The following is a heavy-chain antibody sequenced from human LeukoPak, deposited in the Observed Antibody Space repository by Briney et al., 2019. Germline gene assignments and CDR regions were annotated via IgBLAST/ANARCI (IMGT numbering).Heavy chain of an antibody. CDR2: ISGSGGST. Sequence: GGSLRLSCAASGFTFSSYAMSWVRQAPGKGLEWVSAISGSGGSTYYADSVKGRFTISRDNSKNTLYLQMNSLRAEDTAVYYCASRLRYFEWLVPYYFDYWGQGTLVTVSS. CDR3: ASRLRYFEWLVPYYFDY. J-gene: IGHJ4*02. D-gene: IGHD3-9*01. V-gene: IGHV3-23*01. CDR1: GFTFSSYA.